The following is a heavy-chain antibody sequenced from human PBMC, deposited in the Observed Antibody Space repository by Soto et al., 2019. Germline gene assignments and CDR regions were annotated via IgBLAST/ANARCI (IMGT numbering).Heavy chain of an antibody. CDR2: INHSGST. D-gene: IGHD4-4*01. V-gene: IGHV4-34*01. CDR1: GGSFSGYY. CDR3: ARVATTVTTYFDY. J-gene: IGHJ4*02. Sequence: SETLSLTCAVYGGSFSGYYWSWIRQPPGKGLEWIGEINHSGSTNYNPSLKSRVTISVDTSKNQFSLKLSSVTAADTAVYYCARVATTVTTYFDYWGQGTLVTVSS.